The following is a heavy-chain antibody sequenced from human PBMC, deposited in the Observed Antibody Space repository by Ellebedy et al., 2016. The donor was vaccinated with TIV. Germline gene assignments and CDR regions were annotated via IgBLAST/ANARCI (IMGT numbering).Heavy chain of an antibody. J-gene: IGHJ2*01. CDR3: ARNLVIFTFDKWYFDL. CDR1: GDSLSSSSSY. Sequence: SETLSLTCTVSGDSLSSSSSYWGWIRQPPGKGLEWIGSIYHSGNTYYNPSLESRVTISVDTSKNQFSLRLSSVTAADPAVYYCARNLVIFTFDKWYFDLWGRGTLVTVSS. V-gene: IGHV4-39*01. CDR2: IYHSGNT. D-gene: IGHD3/OR15-3a*01.